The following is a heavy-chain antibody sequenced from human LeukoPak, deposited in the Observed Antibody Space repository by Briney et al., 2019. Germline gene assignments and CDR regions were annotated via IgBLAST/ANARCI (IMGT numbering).Heavy chain of an antibody. CDR2: INYSGST. CDR3: ARVGTYGSGSYLSWLDY. Sequence: SETLSLTCTASGGSISSYYWSWIRQPPGKGLEWIGYINYSGSTNYNPSLKSRVTISVDTSKNQFSLKLSSVTAADTAVYYCARVGTYGSGSYLSWLDYWGQGTLVTVTS. J-gene: IGHJ4*02. V-gene: IGHV4-59*01. CDR1: GGSISSYY. D-gene: IGHD3-10*01.